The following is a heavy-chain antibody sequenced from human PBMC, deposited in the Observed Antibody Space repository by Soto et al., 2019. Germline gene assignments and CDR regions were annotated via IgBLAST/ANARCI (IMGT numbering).Heavy chain of an antibody. Sequence: PGGSMRLSCAAAVFTFSSYAISWVRQTPGKGLEWVSSISSSSSNIYYADSVKGRFTISRDNAKNSLYLQMNSLRAEDTAVYYCARDPAVAGTYYYYYYGMDVWGQGTTVTVSS. CDR1: VFTFSSYA. D-gene: IGHD6-19*01. CDR3: ARDPAVAGTYYYYYYGMDV. J-gene: IGHJ6*02. CDR2: ISSSSSNI. V-gene: IGHV3-21*01.